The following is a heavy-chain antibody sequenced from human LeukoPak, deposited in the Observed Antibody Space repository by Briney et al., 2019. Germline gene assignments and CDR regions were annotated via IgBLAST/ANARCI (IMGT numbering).Heavy chain of an antibody. V-gene: IGHV3-7*01. CDR3: ARDPGSLYYYGSELYYFDY. CDR1: GFTFSSYA. J-gene: IGHJ4*02. Sequence: PGGSLRLSCAASGFTFSSYAMSWVRQAPGKGLEWVANIKQDGSEKYYVDSVKGRFTISRDNAKNSLYLQMNSLRAEDTAVYYCARDPGSLYYYGSELYYFDYWGQGTLVTVSS. CDR2: IKQDGSEK. D-gene: IGHD3-10*01.